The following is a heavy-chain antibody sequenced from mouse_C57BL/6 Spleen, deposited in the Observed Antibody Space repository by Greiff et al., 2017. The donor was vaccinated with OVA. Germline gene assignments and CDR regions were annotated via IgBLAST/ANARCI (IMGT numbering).Heavy chain of an antibody. J-gene: IGHJ2*01. CDR2: IWSGGSA. V-gene: IGHV2-2*01. CDR3: ARDKGEYSMYYFDY. CDR1: GFAFTSYG. D-gene: IGHD5-1*01. Sequence: VQLQQSGPGLVQPSQSLSITCTVSGFAFTSYGVHWVRQSPGKGLEWLGVIWSGGSADYNDAFISRLSISKDDSKSQVFFKMNSLHADDTDIYYYARDKGEYSMYYFDYWGQGTTLTVSS.